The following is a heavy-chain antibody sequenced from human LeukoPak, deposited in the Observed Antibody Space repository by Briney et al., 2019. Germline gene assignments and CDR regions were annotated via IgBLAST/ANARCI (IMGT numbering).Heavy chain of an antibody. CDR3: ATTMVRELDY. Sequence: GSLRLSCAASGFTFSSYAMHWVRQAPGKGLEWVAVISYDGSNKYYADSVKGRFTISRDNSKNTLYLQMNSLRAEDTAVYYCATTMVRELDYWGQGTLVTVSS. J-gene: IGHJ4*02. CDR1: GFTFSSYA. V-gene: IGHV3-30-3*01. CDR2: ISYDGSNK. D-gene: IGHD3-10*01.